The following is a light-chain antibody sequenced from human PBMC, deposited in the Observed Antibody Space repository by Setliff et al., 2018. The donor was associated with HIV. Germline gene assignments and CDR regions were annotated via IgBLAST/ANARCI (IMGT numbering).Light chain of an antibody. CDR2: DDS. J-gene: IGLJ1*01. CDR1: KIGSKS. CDR3: QVWDTSSDHPG. V-gene: IGLV3-21*03. Sequence: SYELTQPPSVSVAPGKTARITCGGNKIGSKSVHWYQQKPGQAPVLVVYDDSDRPSGIPERFSGSNSGNTATLTISRVEAGDEADYYCQVWDTSSDHPGFGTGTKVTVL.